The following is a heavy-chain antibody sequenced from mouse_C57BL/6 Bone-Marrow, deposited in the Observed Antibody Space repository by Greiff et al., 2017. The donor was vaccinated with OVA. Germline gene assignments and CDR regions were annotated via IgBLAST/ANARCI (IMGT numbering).Heavy chain of an antibody. V-gene: IGHV1-55*01. CDR3: ARSGITTVEGDFAMDY. J-gene: IGHJ4*01. CDR2: IYPGSGRT. D-gene: IGHD1-1*01. Sequence: QVQLQQPGAELVKPGASVKMSCKASGYTFTSYWRTWVKQRQGQGQEGLGDIYPGSGRTNYKEKVKSKATLTVDTSSSTAYMQLSSLTSEDSAVYYCARSGITTVEGDFAMDYWGQGTSVTVSS. CDR1: GYTFTSYW.